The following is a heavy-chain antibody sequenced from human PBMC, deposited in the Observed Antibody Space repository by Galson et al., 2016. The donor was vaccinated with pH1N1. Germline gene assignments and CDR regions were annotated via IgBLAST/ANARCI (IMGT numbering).Heavy chain of an antibody. CDR2: IIHIFRTT. CDR1: GGIFSGYA. Sequence: SCKASGGIFSGYALSWVRQAPGQGLEWMGRIIHIFRTTKYAQKFQGRVTMTRDTSTSTVYMELSSLRSEDTAVYFCARELKGGFFDYWGQGTLVTVSS. CDR3: ARELKGGFFDY. D-gene: IGHD3-16*01. V-gene: IGHV1-69*05. J-gene: IGHJ4*02.